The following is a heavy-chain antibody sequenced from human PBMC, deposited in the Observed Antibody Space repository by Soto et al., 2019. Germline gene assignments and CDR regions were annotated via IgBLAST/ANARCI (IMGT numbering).Heavy chain of an antibody. Sequence: PGGSLRLSCAASGFTFSSYGMHWVRQAPGKGLEWVAVISYDGSNKYYADSVKGRFTISRDNSKNTLYLQMNSLRAEDTAVYYCHVRGSPDAFDSWGQGTMVTVSS. V-gene: IGHV3-30*03. D-gene: IGHD1-26*01. CDR2: ISYDGSNK. CDR1: GFTFSSYG. CDR3: HVRGSPDAFDS. J-gene: IGHJ3*02.